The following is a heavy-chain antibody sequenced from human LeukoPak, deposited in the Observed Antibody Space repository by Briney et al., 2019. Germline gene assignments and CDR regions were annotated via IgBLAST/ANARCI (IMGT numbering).Heavy chain of an antibody. CDR3: ARDDYGDARD. Sequence: GGCLRLSCAASGFTFSSYSMNWVRQAPGKGLEWVSSISSSSSYIYYADSVKGRFTISRDNAKNSLYLQMNILRAEDTAVYYCARDDYGDARDWGQGTLVTVSS. CDR1: GFTFSSYS. V-gene: IGHV3-21*01. J-gene: IGHJ4*02. D-gene: IGHD4-17*01. CDR2: ISSSSSYI.